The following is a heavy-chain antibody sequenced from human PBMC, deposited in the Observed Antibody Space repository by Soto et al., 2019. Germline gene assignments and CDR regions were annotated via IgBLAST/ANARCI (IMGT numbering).Heavy chain of an antibody. CDR1: GFTFSSYA. V-gene: IGHV3-23*01. Sequence: GGSLRLSCAASGFTFSSYAMSWVRQAPGKGLECVSAISGSGGSTYYADSVKGRFTISRDNSKNTLYLQMNSLRAEDTAVYYCAKATSPVLRFLEWLPHMDVWGKGTTVTVSS. CDR3: AKATSPVLRFLEWLPHMDV. CDR2: ISGSGGST. D-gene: IGHD3-3*01. J-gene: IGHJ6*03.